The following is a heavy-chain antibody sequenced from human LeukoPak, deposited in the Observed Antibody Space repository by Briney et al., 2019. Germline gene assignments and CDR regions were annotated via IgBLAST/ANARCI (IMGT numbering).Heavy chain of an antibody. CDR3: AREACSGGSCYSLFYYFDY. V-gene: IGHV3-53*05. CDR2: IYSGGST. CDR1: GFTVSSNY. J-gene: IGHJ4*02. Sequence: GGSLRLSCAASGFTVSSNYMSWVRQAPGKGLEWVSVIYSGGSTYYADSVKGRFTISRDNSKNTLYLQMNSLRAEDTAVYYCAREACSGGSCYSLFYYFDYWGQGTLVTVSS. D-gene: IGHD2-15*01.